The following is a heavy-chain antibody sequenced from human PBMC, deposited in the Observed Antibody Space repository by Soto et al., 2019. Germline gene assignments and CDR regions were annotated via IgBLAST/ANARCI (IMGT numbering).Heavy chain of an antibody. Sequence: PGGSLRLSCAASGFTFSSYAMSWVRQAPGKGLEWVSAISGSGGSTYYADSVKGRFTISRDNSKNTLYLQMNSLRAEDTAVYYCAKDIVVVPAASSKDWFDPWGQGTLVTVSS. CDR3: AKDIVVVPAASSKDWFDP. CDR1: GFTFSSYA. J-gene: IGHJ5*02. D-gene: IGHD2-2*01. CDR2: ISGSGGST. V-gene: IGHV3-23*01.